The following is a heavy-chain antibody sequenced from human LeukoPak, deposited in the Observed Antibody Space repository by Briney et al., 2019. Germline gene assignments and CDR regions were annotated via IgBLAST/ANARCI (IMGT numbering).Heavy chain of an antibody. J-gene: IGHJ4*02. CDR2: IYYSGMT. Sequence: SETLSLTCTVSGGSISSYYWSWIRQPPGKGLEWIGYIYYSGMTNYNPSLKSRVTISVDRPNNQFSLNLSSVTAADTAMYYCTSNYGDYSRHDYWGQGTLVTVSS. V-gene: IGHV4-59*08. D-gene: IGHD4-17*01. CDR3: TSNYGDYSRHDY. CDR1: GGSISSYY.